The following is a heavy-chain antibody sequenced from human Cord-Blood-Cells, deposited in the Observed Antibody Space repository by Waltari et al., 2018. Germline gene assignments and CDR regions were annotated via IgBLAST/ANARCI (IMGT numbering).Heavy chain of an antibody. V-gene: IGHV3-9*01. Sequence: EVQLVESGGGLVQPGRSLRLSCAASGFTFDAYAMHWVRQAPGKGLEGVSGMSWNSGSIGYADSVKGRFTISRDNAKNSLYLQMNRLRAEDTALYYCAKDYLGSFDYWGQGTLVTVSS. CDR3: AKDYLGSFDY. D-gene: IGHD1-26*01. CDR1: GFTFDAYA. CDR2: MSWNSGSI. J-gene: IGHJ4*02.